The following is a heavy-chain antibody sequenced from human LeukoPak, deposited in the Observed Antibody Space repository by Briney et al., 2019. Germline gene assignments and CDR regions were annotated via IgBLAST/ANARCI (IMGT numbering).Heavy chain of an antibody. J-gene: IGHJ4*02. CDR2: INHSGST. CDR3: ASFKQWRTYYFDY. V-gene: IGHV4-34*01. D-gene: IGHD6-19*01. Sequence: PSETLSLTCAVYGGSFSGYYWSWIRQPPGKGLEWIGEINHSGSTNYNPSLKSRVTISVDTSKNQFSLKLSSVTAADTAVYYCASFKQWRTYYFDYWGQVTLVTVSS. CDR1: GGSFSGYY.